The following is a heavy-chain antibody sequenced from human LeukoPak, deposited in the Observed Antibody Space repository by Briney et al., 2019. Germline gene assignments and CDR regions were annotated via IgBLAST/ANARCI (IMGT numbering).Heavy chain of an antibody. V-gene: IGHV1-8*01. CDR2: MNPNSGNT. CDR1: GYTFTSYD. D-gene: IGHD3-9*01. CDR3: ARGNILPGYSLY. Sequence: ASVKVSCKASGYTFTSYDINWVRQATGQGLEWMGWMNPNSGNTGYAQKFQGRVTMTRNTSISTADMELSSLRSEDTAVYCCARGNILPGYSLYWGQGTQVTVSS. J-gene: IGHJ4*02.